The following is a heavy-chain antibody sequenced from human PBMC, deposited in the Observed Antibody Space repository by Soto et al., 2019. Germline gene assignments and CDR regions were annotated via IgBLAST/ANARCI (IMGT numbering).Heavy chain of an antibody. CDR1: GGPISSYY. D-gene: IGHD4-17*01. Sequence: PSETLSLTCTVSGGPISSYYWSWIRQPPGKGLEWIGYIYYSGSTNYNPSLKSRVTISVDTSKNQFSLKLSSVTAADTAVYYCARGVTINYYYGMDVWGQGTTVTVSS. J-gene: IGHJ6*02. V-gene: IGHV4-59*01. CDR2: IYYSGST. CDR3: ARGVTINYYYGMDV.